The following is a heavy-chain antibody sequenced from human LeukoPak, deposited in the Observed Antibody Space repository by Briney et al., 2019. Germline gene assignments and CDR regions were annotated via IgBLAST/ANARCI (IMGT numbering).Heavy chain of an antibody. CDR1: GGSISSGSYY. D-gene: IGHD3-10*01. CDR2: IYNSGST. J-gene: IGHJ4*02. Sequence: SETLSLTCTVSGGSISSGSYYWSWIRQPAGKGLEWIGRIYNSGSTYYNPSLKSRVTISVDTSKNQFSLKLSSVTAADTAVYYCARTRYYYNSRSYGAPYYFDYWGQGTLVTVSS. CDR3: ARTRYYYNSRSYGAPYYFDY. V-gene: IGHV4-39*01.